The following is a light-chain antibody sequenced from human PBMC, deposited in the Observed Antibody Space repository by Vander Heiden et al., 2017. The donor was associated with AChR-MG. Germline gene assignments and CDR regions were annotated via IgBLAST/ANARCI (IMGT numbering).Light chain of an antibody. Sequence: ELVMTQSPATLSVSPGERATLSCRASQSIGNNLAWYQHKVGQATRLLIYDASTRATGIPARFSGSGYGTEFALSISSLQSDDFAIYYCQGDGDRLSVTFGHGTKVDFK. CDR1: QSIGNN. CDR3: QGDGDRLSVT. J-gene: IGKJ3*01. CDR2: DAS. V-gene: IGKV3-15*01.